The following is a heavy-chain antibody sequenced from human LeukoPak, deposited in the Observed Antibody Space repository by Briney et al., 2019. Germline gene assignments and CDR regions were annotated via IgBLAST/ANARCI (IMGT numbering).Heavy chain of an antibody. J-gene: IGHJ4*02. CDR2: IYYSGST. V-gene: IGHV4-59*08. CDR3: ARGYDSSGYYFDY. D-gene: IGHD3-22*01. CDR1: GGSISSYY. Sequence: SETLSLTCAVSGGSISSYYWSWIRQPPGKGLEWIGYIYYSGSTNYNPSLKSRVTISVDTSKNQFSLKLNSVTAADTAVYYCARGYDSSGYYFDYWGQGTLVTVSS.